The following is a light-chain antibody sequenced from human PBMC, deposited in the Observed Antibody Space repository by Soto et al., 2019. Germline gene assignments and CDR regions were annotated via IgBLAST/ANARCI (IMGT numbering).Light chain of an antibody. CDR2: WAS. V-gene: IGKV4-1*01. Sequence: DIVMTQSPDSLAVSLGERATINCKSSQSVLSSSNNKNFLAWYQQKPGQSPKLLIYWASTRESGVPERFSDSGSGTDFTLTISSLQAEDVAVYYCQQYYSIPYTFGQGTKLEIK. J-gene: IGKJ2*01. CDR1: QSVLSSSNNKNF. CDR3: QQYYSIPYT.